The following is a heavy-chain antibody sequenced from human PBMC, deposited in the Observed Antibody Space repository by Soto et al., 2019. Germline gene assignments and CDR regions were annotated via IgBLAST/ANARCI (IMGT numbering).Heavy chain of an antibody. CDR1: GYTFTDYW. D-gene: IGHD4-4*01. CDR3: ARHLSNLSSSYCDMDG. V-gene: IGHV5-51*01. J-gene: IGHJ6*02. Sequence: GESLKISCKGAGYTFTDYWIDWVRQLPGKGLEWMGLLLPGDSDAKYSPSLQGHVTITVDKSNSTAYLQRNPLKVSDPAMYYCARHLSNLSSSYCDMDGWGQGTRVTVSS. CDR2: LLPGDSDA.